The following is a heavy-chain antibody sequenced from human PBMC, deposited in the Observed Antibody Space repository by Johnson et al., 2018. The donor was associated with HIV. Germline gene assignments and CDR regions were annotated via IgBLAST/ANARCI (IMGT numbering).Heavy chain of an antibody. CDR3: TTEWWEAFDI. V-gene: IGHV3-NL1*01. CDR1: GFTFSSYG. D-gene: IGHD2-15*01. Sequence: QVQLVESGGGVVQPGGSLRLSCAASGFTFSSYGMHWVRQAPGKGLEWVSGINWNGGSTGYADSVKGRFTIFRDNSKNTLYLQMNSLKTEDTAVYYCTTEWWEAFDIWGQGTMVTVSS. CDR2: INWNGGST. J-gene: IGHJ3*02.